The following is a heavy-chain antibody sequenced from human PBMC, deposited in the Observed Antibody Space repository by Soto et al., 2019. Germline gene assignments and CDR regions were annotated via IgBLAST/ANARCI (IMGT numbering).Heavy chain of an antibody. CDR2: INAGNGNT. CDR3: ARGGRWELLPHYFDY. CDR1: GYTFTSYA. J-gene: IGHJ4*02. V-gene: IGHV1-3*01. D-gene: IGHD1-26*01. Sequence: GASVKVSCKASGYTFTSYAMHLVRQAPGQRLEWMGWINAGNGNTNYAQKFQGWVTMTRDTSISTAYMELSRLRSDDTAVYYCARGGRWELLPHYFDYWGQGTLVTVSS.